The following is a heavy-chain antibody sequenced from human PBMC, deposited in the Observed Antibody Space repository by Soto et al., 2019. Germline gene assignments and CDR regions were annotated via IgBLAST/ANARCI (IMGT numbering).Heavy chain of an antibody. CDR2: ISAYNGNT. CDR1: GYTFTSYG. D-gene: IGHD3-9*01. CDR3: ARDGLRYFDWLLYPPDV. Sequence: ASVKVSCKASGYTFTSYGISWVRQAPGQGLEWMGWISAYNGNTNYAQKLQGRVTMTTDTSTSTAYMELRSLRSEDTAVYYCARDGLRYFDWLLYPPDVWGQGTTVTVSS. V-gene: IGHV1-18*01. J-gene: IGHJ6*02.